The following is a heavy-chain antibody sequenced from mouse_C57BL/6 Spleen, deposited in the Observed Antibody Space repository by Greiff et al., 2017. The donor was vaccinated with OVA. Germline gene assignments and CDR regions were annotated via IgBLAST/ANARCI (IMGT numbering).Heavy chain of an antibody. CDR2: ISYDGSN. D-gene: IGHD2-3*01. Sequence: DVHLVESGPGLVKPSQSLSLTCSVTGYSITSGYYWNWIRQFPGNKLEWMGYISYDGSNNYNPSLKNRISITRDTSKNQFFLKLNSVTTEDTATYYCAREGYDGYSFSWFAYWGQGTTLTVSS. V-gene: IGHV3-6*01. J-gene: IGHJ2*01. CDR1: GYSITSGYY. CDR3: AREGYDGYSFSWFAY.